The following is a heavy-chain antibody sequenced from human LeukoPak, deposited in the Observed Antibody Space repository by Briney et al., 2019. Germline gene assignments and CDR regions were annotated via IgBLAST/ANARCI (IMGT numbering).Heavy chain of an antibody. Sequence: GGSLRLSCAASGFTFSSYGMHWVRQAPGKGLEWVAVIWYDGSNKYYADSVKGRFTISRDNSKNTLYLQMDSLRAEDTAVYYCAKDARGSGSYLDYWGQGTLVTVSS. D-gene: IGHD3-10*01. CDR2: IWYDGSNK. CDR1: GFTFSSYG. V-gene: IGHV3-30*02. J-gene: IGHJ4*02. CDR3: AKDARGSGSYLDY.